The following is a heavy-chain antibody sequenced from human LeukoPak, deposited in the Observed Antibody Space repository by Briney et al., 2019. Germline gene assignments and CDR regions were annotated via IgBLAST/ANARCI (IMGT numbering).Heavy chain of an antibody. CDR1: GFTFNTYW. CDR3: ARGARPTYYYYYYMDV. Sequence: GGSLRLSCAASGFTFNTYWMTWVRQSPGKGLEWVANIKDDGSEKHSVDSVKGRFTISRDNAKNSLYLQMNSLRAEDTAVYYCARGARPTYYYYYYMDVWGKGTTVTVSS. V-gene: IGHV3-7*04. CDR2: IKDDGSEK. J-gene: IGHJ6*03.